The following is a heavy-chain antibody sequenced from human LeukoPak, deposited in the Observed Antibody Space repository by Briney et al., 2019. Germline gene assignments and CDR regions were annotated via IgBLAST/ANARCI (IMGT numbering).Heavy chain of an antibody. V-gene: IGHV1-8*03. CDR2: ITPNNGNT. CDR3: ARQRGSGSYWYFDL. CDR1: GYTFTSYE. D-gene: IGHD6-19*01. J-gene: IGHJ2*01. Sequence: ASVKVSCKASGYTFTSYEINWVRQAPGQGPEWMGWITPNNGNTGYAQKFQGRVTITRSTSISTVYLELSGLKSEDTAVYYCARQRGSGSYWYFDLWGRGTLITVSS.